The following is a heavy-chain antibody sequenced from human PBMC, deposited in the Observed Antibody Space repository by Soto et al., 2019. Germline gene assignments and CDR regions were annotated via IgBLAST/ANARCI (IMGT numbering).Heavy chain of an antibody. CDR3: AKPGENWNYGVPDVPFDY. V-gene: IGHV3-23*01. D-gene: IGHD1-7*01. CDR1: GFTFSSYA. Sequence: GGSLRLSCAASGFTFSSYAMSWVRQAPGKGLEWVSAISGSGGSTYYADSVKGRLTISRDNSKNTLYLQMNSLRAEDTAVYYCAKPGENWNYGVPDVPFDYWGQGTLVTVSS. J-gene: IGHJ4*02. CDR2: ISGSGGST.